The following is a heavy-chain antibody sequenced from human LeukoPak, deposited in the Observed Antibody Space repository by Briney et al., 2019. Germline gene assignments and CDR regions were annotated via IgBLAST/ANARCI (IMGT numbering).Heavy chain of an antibody. D-gene: IGHD4-17*01. Sequence: GGSLRLSCAASGFTFSSYAMYWVRQAPGKGLEYVSAISSNGGSTYYADSVKGRSTISRDNSKNMLYLQMGSLRAEDMAVYYCARGDYGDFSHYYYYGMDVWGKGTTVTVSS. CDR2: ISSNGGST. CDR1: GFTFSSYA. CDR3: ARGDYGDFSHYYYYGMDV. V-gene: IGHV3-64*02. J-gene: IGHJ6*04.